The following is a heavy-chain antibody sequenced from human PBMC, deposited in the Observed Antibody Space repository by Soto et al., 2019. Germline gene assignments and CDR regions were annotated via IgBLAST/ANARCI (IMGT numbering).Heavy chain of an antibody. V-gene: IGHV4-59*08. Sequence: SETMSLTCTVAGGYISGYYWSWIRQPTGKGLEWIGYIYYSGSANYNPSLKSRVTISVDTSKNQFSLKLSSVTAADMAVYYCASTVTTSTFDYWGQGTLVTVSS. CDR2: IYYSGSA. CDR1: GGYISGYY. CDR3: ASTVTTSTFDY. D-gene: IGHD4-17*01. J-gene: IGHJ4*02.